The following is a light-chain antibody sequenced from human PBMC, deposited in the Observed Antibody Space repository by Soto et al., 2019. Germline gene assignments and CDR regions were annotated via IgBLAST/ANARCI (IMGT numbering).Light chain of an antibody. V-gene: IGKV1-5*03. J-gene: IGKJ1*01. CDR2: KAS. Sequence: DIQMTQSPSTLSGSVEDRVTLTCRASQTISSWLAWYQQKPGKAPKXMIYKASTLKSGVPSRFSGSGSGTEFTLTISSLQPDDFATYYCQHYNSYPEAFGQGTKVDIK. CDR1: QTISSW. CDR3: QHYNSYPEA.